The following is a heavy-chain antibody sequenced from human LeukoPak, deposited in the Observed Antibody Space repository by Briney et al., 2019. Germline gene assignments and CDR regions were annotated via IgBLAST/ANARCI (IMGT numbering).Heavy chain of an antibody. J-gene: IGHJ4*02. Sequence: ASVKVSCKASGYTFTSYGISWVRQAPGQGLEWMGMIYPRDGSTSYAQKFQGRVTVTRDTSTSTVHMELSGLRSDDTAVYYCARDLVVPSYSSGWYLDFGFDYWGQGTLVTVSS. V-gene: IGHV1-46*01. CDR3: ARDLVVPSYSSGWYLDFGFDY. CDR1: GYTFTSYG. D-gene: IGHD6-19*01. CDR2: IYPRDGST.